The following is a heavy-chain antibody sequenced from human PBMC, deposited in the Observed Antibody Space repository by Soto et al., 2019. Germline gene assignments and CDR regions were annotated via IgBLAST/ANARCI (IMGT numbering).Heavy chain of an antibody. CDR2: VDPEDGET. V-gene: IGHV1-24*01. J-gene: IGHJ4*01. D-gene: IGHD6-6*01. CDR1: GYTLTELS. CDR3: ATSDGVYSSSSSAFDY. Sequence: GASEKVSCKVSGYTLTELSMHWVRQAPGKGLEWLGGVDPEDGETIYAQKFQGRVTMTEDTSTDTAYMELSSLRSENTAVYYCATSDGVYSSSSSAFDYWGQGTLVTVSS.